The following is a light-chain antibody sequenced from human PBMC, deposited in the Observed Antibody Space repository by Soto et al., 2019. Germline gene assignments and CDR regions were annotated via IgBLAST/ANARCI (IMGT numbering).Light chain of an antibody. V-gene: IGLV2-18*01. Sequence: QSVLPQPPSVSGSPGQSVTSSCTGTSTDFVSYNRVSWYQQPPGTAPKLMIYEVSKRPSGVPDRFSGSKSGNTASLTISGLQAADEADYYCSLYTSENAYVFGTGTKVTVL. CDR3: SLYTSENAYV. CDR1: STDFVSYNR. J-gene: IGLJ1*01. CDR2: EVS.